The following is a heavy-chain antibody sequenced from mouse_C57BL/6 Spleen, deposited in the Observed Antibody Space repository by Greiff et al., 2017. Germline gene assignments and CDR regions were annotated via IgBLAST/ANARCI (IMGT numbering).Heavy chain of an antibody. Sequence: VQLQQSGAELVKPGASVKLSCKASGYTFTSYWMHWVKQRPGQGLEWIGMIHPNSGSTNYNEKFKSKATLTVDKSSSTAYMQLSSLTSEDSAVYYCARGIYDGYTWFAYWGQGTLVTVSA. V-gene: IGHV1-64*01. CDR3: ARGIYDGYTWFAY. CDR1: GYTFTSYW. CDR2: IHPNSGST. D-gene: IGHD2-3*01. J-gene: IGHJ3*01.